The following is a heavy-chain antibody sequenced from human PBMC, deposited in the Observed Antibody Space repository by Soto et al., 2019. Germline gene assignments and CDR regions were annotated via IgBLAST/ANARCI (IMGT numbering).Heavy chain of an antibody. J-gene: IGHJ2*01. Sequence: GGSLRLSWADFGFTFSGFEMNWVRRPQGKGLGWVSYISSSSSTLYYADSVKGRFTISRDNAKNSLYLQMNSLRAEDTAVYYCARGGSGSYFWYFDLWGRGTLVTVSS. CDR3: ARGGSGSYFWYFDL. CDR2: ISSSSSTL. D-gene: IGHD1-26*01. V-gene: IGHV3-48*03. CDR1: GFTFSGFE.